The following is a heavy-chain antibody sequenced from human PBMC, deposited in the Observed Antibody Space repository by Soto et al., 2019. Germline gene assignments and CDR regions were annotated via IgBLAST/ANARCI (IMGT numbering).Heavy chain of an antibody. D-gene: IGHD3-22*01. CDR3: ARRLYYDSSGFEGGGMDV. Sequence: SATLSLTCTVSGGSISSSSYYWGWIRQPPVKGLEWIGSIYYSGSTYYNPSLKSRVTLSVDTSKNQFSLKLSSVTAADTAVYYCARRLYYDSSGFEGGGMDVWGQGTTVT. CDR1: GGSISSSSYY. V-gene: IGHV4-39*01. J-gene: IGHJ6*02. CDR2: IYYSGST.